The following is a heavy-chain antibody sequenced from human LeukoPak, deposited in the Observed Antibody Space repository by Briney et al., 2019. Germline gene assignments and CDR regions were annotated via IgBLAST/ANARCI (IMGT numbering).Heavy chain of an antibody. Sequence: GGSLRLSCAASGFTFSSYGMHWVRQAPGKGLEWVAVISCDGSNKYYADSVKGRFTISRDNSKNTLYLQVNSLRAEDTAVCYCAKDRAPTYYYDSSGWEGFDYWGQGTLVTVSS. CDR3: AKDRAPTYYYDSSGWEGFDY. CDR2: ISCDGSNK. V-gene: IGHV3-30*18. J-gene: IGHJ4*02. D-gene: IGHD3-22*01. CDR1: GFTFSSYG.